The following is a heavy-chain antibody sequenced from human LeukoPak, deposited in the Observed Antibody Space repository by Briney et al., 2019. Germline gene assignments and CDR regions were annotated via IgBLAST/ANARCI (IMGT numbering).Heavy chain of an antibody. CDR2: INDSGTI. J-gene: IGHJ6*03. CDR1: GGSFSNYY. D-gene: IGHD1-7*01. Sequence: SETLSLTRAVYGGSFSNYYWSWIRQPPGKGLEWIGEINDSGTINYNPSLMSRVTISVDKSNNQFSLKLSSVTAADTAVYYCARRWNYGRNYYIDVWGKGATVSVSS. V-gene: IGHV4-34*01. CDR3: ARRWNYGRNYYIDV.